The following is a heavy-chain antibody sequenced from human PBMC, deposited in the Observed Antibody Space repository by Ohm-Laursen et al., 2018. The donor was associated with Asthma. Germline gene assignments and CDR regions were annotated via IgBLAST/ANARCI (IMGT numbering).Heavy chain of an antibody. D-gene: IGHD4-17*01. Sequence: VASVKVSCKASGGTFSSYAISWVRQAPGQGLEWMGGIIPIFGIANYAQKFQGRVTITADKSTSTAYMELSSLRSEDTAVYYCAREGQSLTVTTGYYYYGMDVWGQGTTVTVSS. CDR1: GGTFSSYA. J-gene: IGHJ6*02. V-gene: IGHV1-69*10. CDR2: IIPIFGIA. CDR3: AREGQSLTVTTGYYYYGMDV.